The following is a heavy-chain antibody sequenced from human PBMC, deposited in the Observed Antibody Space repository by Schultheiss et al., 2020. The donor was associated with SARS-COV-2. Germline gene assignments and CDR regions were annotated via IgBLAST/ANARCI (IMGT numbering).Heavy chain of an antibody. CDR1: GFLFRSYT. CDR2: ISGSGGST. D-gene: IGHD6-19*01. V-gene: IGHV3-23*01. Sequence: GGSLRLSCAASGFLFRSYTMSWVRQAPGKGLEWVSAISGSGGSTYYADSVKGRFTISRDNAKNSLYLQMNSLRAEDTAVYYCARVPVAGVDYWGQGTLVTVSS. J-gene: IGHJ4*02. CDR3: ARVPVAGVDY.